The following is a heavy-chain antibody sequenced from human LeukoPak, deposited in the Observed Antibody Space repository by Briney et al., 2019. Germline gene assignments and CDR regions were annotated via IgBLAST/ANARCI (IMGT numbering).Heavy chain of an antibody. Sequence: GGSLRLSCAASGFTFSSYWMHWVRQAPGKGLVWVSRIKSDGSSTSYADSVKGRFTISRDNAKNTLYLQMNSLRAEDTAVYYCARDPYYDFWSGYFYYYMDVWGKGTTVTVSS. CDR3: ARDPYYDFWSGYFYYYMDV. D-gene: IGHD3-3*01. V-gene: IGHV3-74*01. CDR1: GFTFSSYW. J-gene: IGHJ6*03. CDR2: IKSDGSST.